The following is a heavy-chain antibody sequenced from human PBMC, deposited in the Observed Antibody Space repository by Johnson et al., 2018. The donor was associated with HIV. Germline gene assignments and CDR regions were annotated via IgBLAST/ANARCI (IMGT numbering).Heavy chain of an antibody. Sequence: VQLVESGGGLVQPGGSLRFSCTASGFTVSSDYMSWVRQAPGKGLEWVSVIYSGGSTYYADSVKGRFTISRDNSKNTLYLQMNSLRAEDTAVYHCARARYCSSISCYDAFDIWGQGTMVTVSS. CDR3: ARARYCSSISCYDAFDI. CDR1: GFTVSSDY. V-gene: IGHV3-66*01. CDR2: IYSGGST. J-gene: IGHJ3*02. D-gene: IGHD2-2*01.